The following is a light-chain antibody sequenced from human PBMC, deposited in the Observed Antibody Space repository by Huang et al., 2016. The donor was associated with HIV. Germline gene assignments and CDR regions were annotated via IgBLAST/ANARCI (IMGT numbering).Light chain of an antibody. V-gene: IGKV2-28*01. J-gene: IGKJ1*01. CDR3: MQALQSRT. CDR2: LES. Sequence: DIEMSQSPLSLPVTPGEPASISCRSSQRLLHSNGYHYLDLYLQKPGQSQQLLISLESNRAYGVPDRFSGSGSGTEFTLKISRGEAEDVGVYYCMQALQSRTFGQGTKVEIK. CDR1: QRLLHSNGYHY.